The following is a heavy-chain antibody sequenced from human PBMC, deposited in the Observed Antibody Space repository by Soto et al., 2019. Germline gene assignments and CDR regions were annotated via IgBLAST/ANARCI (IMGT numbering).Heavy chain of an antibody. CDR1: GFSLSTSGVG. CDR3: APTPLHRPTTGGLGY. CDR2: IYWDDDK. Sequence: QITLKESGPTLVKPTQTLTLTCTFSGFSLSTSGVGVGWIRQPPGKALEWLALIYWDDDKRYSPSLKSRLTITTHTSTPQLVLTMTNTHPVDTATYYCAPTPLHRPTTGGLGYWGQRTLVPVSS. V-gene: IGHV2-5*02. J-gene: IGHJ4*02. D-gene: IGHD4-17*01.